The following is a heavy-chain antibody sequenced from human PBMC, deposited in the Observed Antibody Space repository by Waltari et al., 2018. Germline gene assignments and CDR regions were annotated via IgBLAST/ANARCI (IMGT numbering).Heavy chain of an antibody. CDR1: GGSISGGSMNQYH. J-gene: IGHJ4*02. V-gene: IGHV4-61*01. Sequence: QVQLQESGPGLVKASETLSLTCTVSGGSISGGSMNQYHWTWIRQAPGEGLKWIGHIYYSGSTTYNPSPRGRVTIALQTSKNQFSLELTSGTAADTAVYYCARLSLVATTFFDSWGQGTLVTVSS. CDR2: IYYSGST. CDR3: ARLSLVATTFFDS. D-gene: IGHD5-12*01.